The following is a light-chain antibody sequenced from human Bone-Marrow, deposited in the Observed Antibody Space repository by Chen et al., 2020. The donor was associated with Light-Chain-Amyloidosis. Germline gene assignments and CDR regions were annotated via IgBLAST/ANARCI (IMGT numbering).Light chain of an antibody. CDR3: CAYAGSSTWV. J-gene: IGLJ3*02. CDR2: EGT. V-gene: IGLV2-23*01. CDR1: RSDVGSHNL. Sequence: SALTQPASVSGSPGQSITISCTGTRSDVGSHNLVSWYQQHPGKAPKLLIYEGTKRPSGISVRYSGSRSGNTASLTSSGLQAEAEADYHCCAYAGSSTWVFGGGTKLTVL.